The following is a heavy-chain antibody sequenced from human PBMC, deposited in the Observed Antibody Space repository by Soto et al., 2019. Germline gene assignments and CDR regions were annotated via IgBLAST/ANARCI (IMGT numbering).Heavy chain of an antibody. CDR2: ISGYNGNT. Sequence: QFQLVQSGAEVKNTGTSVKVSCTPSGYTFTISGISWVRQAPGQGLEWMGWISGYNGNTNYAQKFRGRVTMTTYTSTTTAYMELRSLRSDATAVYYCARAPGYCNSTICYIDTFDIWGQGTMVTVSS. CDR1: GYTFTISG. V-gene: IGHV1-18*01. CDR3: ARAPGYCNSTICYIDTFDI. J-gene: IGHJ3*02. D-gene: IGHD2-2*02.